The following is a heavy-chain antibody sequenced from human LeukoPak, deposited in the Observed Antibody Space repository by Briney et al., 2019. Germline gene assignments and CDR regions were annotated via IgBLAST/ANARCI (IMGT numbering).Heavy chain of an antibody. D-gene: IGHD6-13*01. CDR2: ISSSSSYI. Sequence: GGSLRLSCAASGFTFSSYWMHWVRQAPGKGLVWVSSISSSSSYIYYADSVKGRFTISRDNAKNSLYLQMNSLRAEDTAVYYCARDEGKHSSWYGYWGQGTLVTVSS. CDR1: GFTFSSYW. CDR3: ARDEGKHSSWYGY. V-gene: IGHV3-21*01. J-gene: IGHJ4*02.